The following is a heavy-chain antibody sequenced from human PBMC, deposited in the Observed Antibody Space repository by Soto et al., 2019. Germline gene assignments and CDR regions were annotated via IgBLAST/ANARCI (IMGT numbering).Heavy chain of an antibody. V-gene: IGHV4-30-2*01. CDR3: ARVNGDYVAYYFDY. CDR2: IYHSGST. CDR1: GGSISSGGYS. Sequence: QLQLQESGSGLVKPSQTLSLTCAVSGGSISSGGYSWSWIRQPPGKGLEWIGYIYHSGSTYYNPSLKSRVTTSVDRSKNQFSLKLSSVTAADTAVYYCARVNGDYVAYYFDYWGQGTLVTVSS. D-gene: IGHD4-17*01. J-gene: IGHJ4*02.